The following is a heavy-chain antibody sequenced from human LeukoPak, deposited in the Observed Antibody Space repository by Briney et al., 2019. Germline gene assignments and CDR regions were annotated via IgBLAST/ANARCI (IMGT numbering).Heavy chain of an antibody. CDR3: ARDWVYKIDY. Sequence: GGSLRLSCAASGFIFSSYWMTWVRQAPGKGLEWVVNIKQDGSEKFYVDSVRGRFTISRDNAKNTLTLQMNSLRVEDTAVYFCARDWVYKIDYWGRGTLVTVSS. CDR2: IKQDGSEK. J-gene: IGHJ4*02. D-gene: IGHD5-24*01. CDR1: GFIFSSYW. V-gene: IGHV3-7*01.